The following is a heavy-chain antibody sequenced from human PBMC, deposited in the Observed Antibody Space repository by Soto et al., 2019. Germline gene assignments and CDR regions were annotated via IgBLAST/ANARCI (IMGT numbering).Heavy chain of an antibody. CDR1: GYSISSGYY. Sequence: KPSETLSLTCAVSGYSISSGYYWGWIRQPPGKGLEWIGSIYHSGSTYYNPSLKSRVTISVDTSKNQFSLKLSSVTAADTAVYYCARDLVGSGYDRRSYYFDYWGQGTLVTVPS. D-gene: IGHD5-12*01. CDR3: ARDLVGSGYDRRSYYFDY. V-gene: IGHV4-38-2*02. J-gene: IGHJ4*02. CDR2: IYHSGST.